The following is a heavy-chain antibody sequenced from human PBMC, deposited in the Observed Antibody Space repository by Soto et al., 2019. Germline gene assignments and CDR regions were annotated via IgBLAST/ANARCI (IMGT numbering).Heavy chain of an antibody. Sequence: ASVKVSCKASGYTFTSYDINWVRQATGQGLEWMGWMNPNSGNTGYAQKFQGRVTMTRNTSISTAYMELSSLRSEDTAVYYCARGEGHYDFWSGYYYYYYGMDVWGQGTTVTVSS. V-gene: IGHV1-8*01. J-gene: IGHJ6*02. CDR2: MNPNSGNT. CDR3: ARGEGHYDFWSGYYYYYYGMDV. CDR1: GYTFTSYD. D-gene: IGHD3-3*01.